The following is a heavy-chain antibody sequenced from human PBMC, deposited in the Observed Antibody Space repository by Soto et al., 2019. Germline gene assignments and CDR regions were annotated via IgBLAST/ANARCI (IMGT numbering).Heavy chain of an antibody. Sequence: GSLRLSCAASGFTFSSYSMNWVRQAPGKGLEWVSSISSSSSYIYYADSVKGRFTISRDNAKNSLYLQMNSLRAEDTAVYYCARDVVGARHNWFDPWGQGTLVTVSS. D-gene: IGHD1-26*01. CDR2: ISSSSSYI. J-gene: IGHJ5*02. V-gene: IGHV3-21*01. CDR1: GFTFSSYS. CDR3: ARDVVGARHNWFDP.